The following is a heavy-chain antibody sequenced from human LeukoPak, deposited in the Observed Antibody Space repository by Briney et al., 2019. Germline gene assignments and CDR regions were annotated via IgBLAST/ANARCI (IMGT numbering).Heavy chain of an antibody. CDR3: ARGPPRGKYYYMDV. D-gene: IGHD1-1*01. V-gene: IGHV3-13*01. CDR2: IGTASDT. J-gene: IGHJ6*03. CDR1: GFTFSSFD. Sequence: RGSLRLSCAASGFTFSSFDMHWVRQPTGQGLEWVSTIGTASDTYYPGSVEGRFTLSRDNAKNSLYLQMNSLTAGDTAVYYCARGPPRGKYYYMDVWGKGTTVTVSS.